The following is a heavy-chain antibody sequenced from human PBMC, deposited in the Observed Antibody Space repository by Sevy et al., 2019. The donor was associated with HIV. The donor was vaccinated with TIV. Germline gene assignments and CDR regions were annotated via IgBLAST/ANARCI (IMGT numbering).Heavy chain of an antibody. Sequence: SETLSLTCTVSGGSISSYIWSWIRQPPGRGLEWIGYMYNTWSANYNPSLKSRVTISLDTSKNQFSLKLSSVTAADTAVYYCARHQTTAVLYAFDLWGQGTMVTVSS. J-gene: IGHJ3*01. CDR2: MYNTWSA. D-gene: IGHD2-21*02. V-gene: IGHV4-59*08. CDR1: GGSISSYI. CDR3: ARHQTTAVLYAFDL.